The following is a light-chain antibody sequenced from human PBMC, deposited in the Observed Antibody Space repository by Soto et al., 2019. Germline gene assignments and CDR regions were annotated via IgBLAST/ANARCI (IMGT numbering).Light chain of an antibody. CDR2: RND. CDR1: SSNIGSNY. J-gene: IGLJ2*01. V-gene: IGLV1-47*01. Sequence: QSVLTQPPSASGTPGQRVTISCSGSSSNIGSNYVYWYQQFPGSAPKLLIYRNDQRPSGVPDRFSGSKSGTSASLAISGPRSEDEADYYCAAWDDSLSAVVFGGGTKDTVL. CDR3: AAWDDSLSAVV.